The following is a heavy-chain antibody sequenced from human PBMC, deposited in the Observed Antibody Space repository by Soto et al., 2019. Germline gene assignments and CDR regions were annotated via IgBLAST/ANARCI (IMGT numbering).Heavy chain of an antibody. J-gene: IGHJ4*02. CDR2: ISYDGSNK. CDR3: AKDSAPLWFGEFGVDY. D-gene: IGHD3-10*01. CDR1: GFTFSSYG. V-gene: IGHV3-30*18. Sequence: QVQLVESGGGVVQPGRSLRLSCAASGFTFSSYGMHWVRQAPGKGLEWVAVISYDGSNKYYADSVKGRFTISRDNSKNTLYLQMNSLRAVDTAVYYCAKDSAPLWFGEFGVDYWGQGTLVTVSS.